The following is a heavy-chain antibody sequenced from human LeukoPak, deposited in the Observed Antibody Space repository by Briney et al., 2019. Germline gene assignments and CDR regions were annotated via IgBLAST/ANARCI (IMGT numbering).Heavy chain of an antibody. CDR3: ARDGGSFWSGTLYYFDY. J-gene: IGHJ4*02. CDR2: IGTNSSII. Sequence: GGSLRLSCAASGFTFSSYSMNWVRQAPGKGLEWVSYIGTNSSIIYYADSVKGRFTISRDNAKNSLYLQMNSLRDEDTAVYFCARDGGSFWSGTLYYFDYWGQGTLVTVSS. V-gene: IGHV3-48*02. CDR1: GFTFSSYS. D-gene: IGHD3-3*01.